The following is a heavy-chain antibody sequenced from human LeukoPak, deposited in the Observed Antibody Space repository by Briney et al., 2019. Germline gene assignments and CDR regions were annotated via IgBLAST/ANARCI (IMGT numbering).Heavy chain of an antibody. V-gene: IGHV3-15*01. D-gene: IGHD1-7*01. CDR3: ARSSFELPVRHFDY. CDR1: GFTFSNAW. CDR2: IKSKTDGGTT. Sequence: GGSLRLSCAVSGFTFSNAWMTWVRLAAGKGLEWVGRIKSKTDGGTTDYAAPVKGRFTISRDDSQNMLFLQMNSLKTDDTGVYYCARSSFELPVRHFDYWGQGTLVTVSS. J-gene: IGHJ4*02.